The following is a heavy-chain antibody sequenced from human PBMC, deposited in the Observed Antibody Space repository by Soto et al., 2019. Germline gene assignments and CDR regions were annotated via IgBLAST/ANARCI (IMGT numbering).Heavy chain of an antibody. J-gene: IGHJ5*02. D-gene: IGHD2-15*01. CDR1: GGSIRSGGYY. CDR2: IYYSGST. CDR3: ARGSRAYSVVGSTRSGSPRFDP. Sequence: PSETLSLTCTVSGGSIRSGGYYWSWIRQHPGKGLEWIGYIYYSGSTYYNPSLKSRVTISVDTSKNQFSLKLSSVTAADTAVYYCARGSRAYSVVGSTRSGSPRFDPWGQGTLVTVSS. V-gene: IGHV4-31*03.